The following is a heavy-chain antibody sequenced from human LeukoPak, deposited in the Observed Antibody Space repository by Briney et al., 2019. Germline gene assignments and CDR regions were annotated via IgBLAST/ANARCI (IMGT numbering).Heavy chain of an antibody. CDR1: GGSISSYY. CDR3: ARTDYYYGMDV. Sequence: SETLSLTCTVSGGSISSYYWSWIRQPPGKGLEWIGYIYYSGSTNYNPSLKSRVTISVDTSKNQFSLKLSSVTAADTAVYYCARTDYYYGMDVWGQGTTVTVSS. V-gene: IGHV4-59*01. J-gene: IGHJ6*02. CDR2: IYYSGST.